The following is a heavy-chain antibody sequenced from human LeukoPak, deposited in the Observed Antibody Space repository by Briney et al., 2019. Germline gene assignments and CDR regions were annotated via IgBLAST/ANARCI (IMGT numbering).Heavy chain of an antibody. Sequence: GASVKVSCKASGYTFTSYAISWVRQAPGQGLEWMGGIIPIFGTANYAQKFQGRVTITADESTSTAYMELSSLRSEDTAVYYCAENFEYSSSYGRATSWFDPWGQGTLVTVSS. CDR3: AENFEYSSSYGRATSWFDP. CDR2: IIPIFGTA. CDR1: GYTFTSYA. D-gene: IGHD6-6*01. J-gene: IGHJ5*02. V-gene: IGHV1-69*13.